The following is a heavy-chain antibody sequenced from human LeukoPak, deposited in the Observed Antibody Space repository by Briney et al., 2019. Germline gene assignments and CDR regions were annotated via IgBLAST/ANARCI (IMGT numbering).Heavy chain of an antibody. D-gene: IGHD2-15*01. CDR1: GYTFNTYG. CDR3: ARAGAVVDNWFDP. J-gene: IGHJ5*02. CDR2: ISGYNSKT. Sequence: ASVKVSCKASGYTFNTYGITWVRQAPGQGLEWMGWISGYNSKTKYAQKLQDRVTMTTDTSTTTAYMELRSLRFDDMAVYYCARAGAVVDNWFDPWGQGTLVTVSS. V-gene: IGHV1-18*03.